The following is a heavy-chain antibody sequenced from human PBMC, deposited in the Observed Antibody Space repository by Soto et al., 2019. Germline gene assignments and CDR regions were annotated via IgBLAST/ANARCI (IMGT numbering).Heavy chain of an antibody. V-gene: IGHV1-8*01. CDR1: GYTFTSYD. CDR2: MNPDSGNT. D-gene: IGHD3-10*01. J-gene: IGHJ6*02. CDR3: ARIGSSFYNDGLDV. Sequence: QVQLVQSGAEVKEPGASVKVSCKASGYTFTSYDIHWVRQAAGQGLEWMGWMNPDSGNTGYAQKIQGRVTMTRDTSISTAYMELSSLRSEDTAVYYCARIGSSFYNDGLDVWGQGTMVTVSS.